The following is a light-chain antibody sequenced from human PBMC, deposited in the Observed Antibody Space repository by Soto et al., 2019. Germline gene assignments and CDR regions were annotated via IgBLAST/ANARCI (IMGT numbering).Light chain of an antibody. V-gene: IGKV1-5*03. CDR1: PSLSDC. CDR3: QQYDTYPLT. Sequence: DIQLTQAPSTLSASVGDRVTITCRSSPSLSDCLAWYQQIPGTAPKLLIYRSSSVEDGVPSRFSGSGSGTECTRTIISWQHDDFETYYFQQYDTYPLTFGGGTKVEIK. CDR2: RSS. J-gene: IGKJ4*01.